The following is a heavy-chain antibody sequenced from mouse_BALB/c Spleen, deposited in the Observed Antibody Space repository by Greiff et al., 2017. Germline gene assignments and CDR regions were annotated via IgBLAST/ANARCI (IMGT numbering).Heavy chain of an antibody. V-gene: IGHV1-82*01. D-gene: IGHD2-1*01. CDR1: GYAFSSSW. CDR2: IYPGDGDT. Sequence: LMKPGASVKISCKASGYAFSSSWMNWVKQRPGQGLEWIGRIYPGDGDTNYNGKFKGKATLTADKSSSTAYMQLSSLTSVDSAVYFCARRGLYGNYGPFAYWGQGTLVTVSA. J-gene: IGHJ3*01. CDR3: ARRGLYGNYGPFAY.